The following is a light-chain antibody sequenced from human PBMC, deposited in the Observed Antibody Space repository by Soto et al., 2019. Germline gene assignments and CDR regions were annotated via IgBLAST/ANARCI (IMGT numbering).Light chain of an antibody. Sequence: EIVLTQCPATLSLSPGERSTLSCRASQSVSNYLAWYQQKPGQPPRLLIYDVATRATGIPARFSGSGSGTDFTLIIGSLQPEDFAVYYCQQRSSWPLITFGQGTRLEIK. CDR3: QQRSSWPLIT. CDR1: QSVSNY. J-gene: IGKJ5*01. CDR2: DVA. V-gene: IGKV3-11*01.